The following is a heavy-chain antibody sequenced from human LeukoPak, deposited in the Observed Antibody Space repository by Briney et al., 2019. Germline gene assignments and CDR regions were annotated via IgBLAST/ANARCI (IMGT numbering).Heavy chain of an antibody. Sequence: SETLSLTCTVSGGSISSYYWSWIRQPPGKGLEWIGYIYYSGSTYYNPSLKSRVTISVDTSKDQFSLKLSSVTAADTAVYYCARGRGKWGDWGQGTLVTVSS. CDR2: IYYSGST. D-gene: IGHD3-16*01. V-gene: IGHV4-59*12. CDR3: ARGRGKWGD. CDR1: GGSISSYY. J-gene: IGHJ4*02.